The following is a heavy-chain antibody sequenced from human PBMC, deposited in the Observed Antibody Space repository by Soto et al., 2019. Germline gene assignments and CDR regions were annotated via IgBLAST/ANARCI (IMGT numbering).Heavy chain of an antibody. CDR2: IYISGTT. Sequence: ASETLSLTCTVSGGSMNAHFWSWIRQSAGKGLEWIGHIYISGTTMYNPSLKRRVTMSVDPPKNQLSLKLTSVTAADTAVYYCARINGGSPDFWGQGTLVTVS. CDR3: ARINGGSPDF. D-gene: IGHD2-15*01. CDR1: GGSMNAHF. J-gene: IGHJ4*02. V-gene: IGHV4-4*07.